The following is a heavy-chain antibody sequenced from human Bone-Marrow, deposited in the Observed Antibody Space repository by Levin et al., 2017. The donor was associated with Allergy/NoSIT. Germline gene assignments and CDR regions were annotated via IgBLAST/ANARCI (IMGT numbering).Heavy chain of an antibody. J-gene: IGHJ4*02. CDR1: GFTFSSHS. V-gene: IGHV3-21*01. CDR2: ISSSSSYI. D-gene: IGHD2-2*01. Sequence: KAGGSLRLSCAASGFTFSSHSMNWVRQAPGKGLEWVSSISSSSSYINYADSVKGRFTISRDNAKNSLYLQMNSLRAEDTAVYYCARDLVVPGARIPFDCWGQGTLVTVSS. CDR3: ARDLVVPGARIPFDC.